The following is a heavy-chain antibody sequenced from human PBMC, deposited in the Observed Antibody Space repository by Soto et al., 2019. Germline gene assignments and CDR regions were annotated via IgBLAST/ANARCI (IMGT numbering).Heavy chain of an antibody. CDR2: ISSSSSYI. CDR1: GFTFSSYS. CDR3: ARDLEEYSSGWSYDY. V-gene: IGHV3-21*01. D-gene: IGHD6-19*01. J-gene: IGHJ4*02. Sequence: EMQLVESGGGLVKPGGSLRLSCAASGFTFSSYSMNWVRQAPGKGLEWVSSISSSSSYIYYADSVKGRFTISRDNAKNSLYLQMNSLRAEDTAVYYCARDLEEYSSGWSYDYWGQGTLVTVSS.